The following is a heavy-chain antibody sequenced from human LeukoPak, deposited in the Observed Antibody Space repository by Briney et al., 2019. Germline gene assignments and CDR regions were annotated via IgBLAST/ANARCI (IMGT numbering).Heavy chain of an antibody. J-gene: IGHJ4*02. D-gene: IGHD1-26*01. CDR1: GFTFSSYA. CDR3: ASSGSYSKWGFDY. Sequence: GGSLRLSCAASGFTFSSYAMHWVRQAPGKGLEYVSAISSNGGSTYYANSVKGRFTISRDNSKNTLYLQMGSLRAEDMAVYYCASSGSYSKWGFDYWGQGTLVTVSS. CDR2: ISSNGGST. V-gene: IGHV3-64*01.